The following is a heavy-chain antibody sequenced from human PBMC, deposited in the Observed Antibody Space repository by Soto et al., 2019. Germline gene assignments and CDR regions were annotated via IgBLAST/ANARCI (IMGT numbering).Heavy chain of an antibody. CDR1: GGTFTNYA. Sequence: QVQLVQSGAEEKKPGSSLKVSCKASGGTFTNYAFSWVRQAPGQGLEWMGGIIPVFGTPDYAQKFQGRVTITADESTRIASMELSSLRSDDTAVYYCARERSVGYCITSTCPKPFYYYAMDVWGQGTTVTVSS. D-gene: IGHD2-2*01. J-gene: IGHJ6*02. CDR3: ARERSVGYCITSTCPKPFYYYAMDV. CDR2: IIPVFGTP. V-gene: IGHV1-69*12.